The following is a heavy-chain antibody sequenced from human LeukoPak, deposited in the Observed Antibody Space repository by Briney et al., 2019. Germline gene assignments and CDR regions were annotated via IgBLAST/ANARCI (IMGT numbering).Heavy chain of an antibody. D-gene: IGHD3-10*01. Sequence: GASVKVSCKASGYTFTGYYMHWVRQAPGQGLEWMGWINPNSGGTNYAQKFQGRVTMTRDTSISTAYMELSRLRSDDTAVYYCARDWSTMVRGVIRFRKFDPWGQGTLVTVSS. CDR1: GYTFTGYY. CDR3: ARDWSTMVRGVIRFRKFDP. V-gene: IGHV1-2*02. CDR2: INPNSGGT. J-gene: IGHJ5*02.